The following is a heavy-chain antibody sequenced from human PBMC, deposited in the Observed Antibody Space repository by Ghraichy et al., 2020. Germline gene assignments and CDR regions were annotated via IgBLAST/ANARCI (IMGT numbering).Heavy chain of an antibody. J-gene: IGHJ4*02. D-gene: IGHD2-2*01. Sequence: ASVKVSCKASGYTFTSYGITWVRQAPGQGLEWMGWISVYNGNTKYAQKLQGRVTTTTDTSTSTAYMELRSLRSDDTAVYYCAREEPVVPAAIFDYWGQGTLVTVSS. CDR1: GYTFTSYG. CDR3: AREEPVVPAAIFDY. V-gene: IGHV1-18*01. CDR2: ISVYNGNT.